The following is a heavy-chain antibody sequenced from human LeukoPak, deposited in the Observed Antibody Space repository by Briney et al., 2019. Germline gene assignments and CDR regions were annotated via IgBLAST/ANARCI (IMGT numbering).Heavy chain of an antibody. Sequence: AGVSLRLSCAASGFTFSSYSMNWVRQAPGKGLEWVSSISSSSSYIYYADSVKGRFTISRDNAKNSLYLQMNSLRAEDTAVYYCARVPFSSGWYLGSYWGQGTLVTVSS. V-gene: IGHV3-21*01. D-gene: IGHD6-19*01. CDR2: ISSSSSYI. CDR3: ARVPFSSGWYLGSY. J-gene: IGHJ4*02. CDR1: GFTFSSYS.